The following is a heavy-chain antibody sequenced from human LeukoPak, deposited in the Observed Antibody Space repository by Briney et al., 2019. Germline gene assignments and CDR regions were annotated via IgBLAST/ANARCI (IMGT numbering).Heavy chain of an antibody. J-gene: IGHJ6*03. CDR3: ARDAEGSSSSFHYYYYMDV. CDR2: IYYSGST. CDR1: GGSISSYY. Sequence: PSETLSLTCTVSGGSISSYYWSWIRQPPGKGLEWIGYIYYSGSTNYNPSLKSRVTISVDTSKNQFSLKLSSVTAADTAVYYCARDAEGSSSSFHYYYYMDVWGKGTTVTVSS. V-gene: IGHV4-59*01. D-gene: IGHD6-6*01.